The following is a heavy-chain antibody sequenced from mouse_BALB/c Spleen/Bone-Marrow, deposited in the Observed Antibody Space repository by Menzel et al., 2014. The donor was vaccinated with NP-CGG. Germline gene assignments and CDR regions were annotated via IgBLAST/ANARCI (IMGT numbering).Heavy chain of an antibody. CDR2: INPYNGGS. D-gene: IGHD2-1*01. Sequence: EVQLQQSGPELVKPGTSMKISCKASGYSFTGYTMNWVKQTLGKNLEWIGLINPYNGGSSYNQKFKGKATLTVDKSSSTAYMELRSLTSEDTAVYYCARGRKVNRYYAMDYWGQGTSVTVSS. CDR1: GYSFTGYT. V-gene: IGHV1-18*01. CDR3: ARGRKVNRYYAMDY. J-gene: IGHJ4*01.